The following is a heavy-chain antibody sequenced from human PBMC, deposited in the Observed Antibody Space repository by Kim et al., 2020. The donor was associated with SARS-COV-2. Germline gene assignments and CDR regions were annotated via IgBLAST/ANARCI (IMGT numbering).Heavy chain of an antibody. J-gene: IGHJ4*02. D-gene: IGHD6-13*01. CDR2: SDGSSK. CDR3: AVAGTF. V-gene: IGHV3-74*01. Sequence: SDGSSKSYADPVQGRFTITRDNAKNTLDLQMNRLRAEDTAVYYCAVAGTFWGQGPLVTVSS.